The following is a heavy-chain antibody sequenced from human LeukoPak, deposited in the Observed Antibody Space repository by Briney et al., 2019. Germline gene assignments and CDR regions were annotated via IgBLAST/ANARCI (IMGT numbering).Heavy chain of an antibody. V-gene: IGHV3-21*01. CDR1: GFTFSNYA. Sequence: PGGSLRLSCSASGFTFSNYAMSWVRQAPGKGLEWVSSISSSSSYIYYADSVKGRFTISRDNAKNSLYLQMNSLRAEDTAVYYCAGGHYSYGLSSFDYWGQGTLVTVSS. D-gene: IGHD5-18*01. CDR3: AGGHYSYGLSSFDY. J-gene: IGHJ4*02. CDR2: ISSSSSYI.